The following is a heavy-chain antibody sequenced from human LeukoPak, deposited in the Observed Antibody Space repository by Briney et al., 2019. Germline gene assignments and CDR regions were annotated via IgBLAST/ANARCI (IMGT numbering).Heavy chain of an antibody. V-gene: IGHV1-69*05. CDR2: IIPIFGTA. J-gene: IGHJ4*02. CDR3: ARAGATSTFDY. Sequence: SVKVSCKASGGPFSSYAISWVRQAPGQGLEWMGRIIPIFGTANYAHKFQVRVTITTDEYTSTAYMELSSLRSEDTAVYYCARAGATSTFDYWGQGTLVTVSS. CDR1: GGPFSSYA. D-gene: IGHD1-26*01.